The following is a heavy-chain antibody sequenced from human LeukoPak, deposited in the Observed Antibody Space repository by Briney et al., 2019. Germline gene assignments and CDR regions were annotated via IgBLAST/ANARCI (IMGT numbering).Heavy chain of an antibody. CDR2: AIPIFGTA. D-gene: IGHD3-9*01. Sequence: SVKVCCTASGATFSSYANCRVRQAHGPGHEWMGGAIPIFGTATYAQKFQGRVTGTADESTSTAYMELISLRSEDTALYYCTGFSYYDIWAGYPPKYYFDYGGQGTLVTVSS. V-gene: IGHV1-69*01. CDR1: GATFSSYA. J-gene: IGHJ4*02. CDR3: TGFSYYDIWAGYPPKYYFDY.